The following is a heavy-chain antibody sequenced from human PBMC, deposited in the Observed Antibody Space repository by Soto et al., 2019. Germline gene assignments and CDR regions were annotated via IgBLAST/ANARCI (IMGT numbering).Heavy chain of an antibody. CDR3: ARSLGNTSDKYYFHY. CDR1: GFTFSKYS. CDR2: ISGSGEST. V-gene: IGHV3-23*01. J-gene: IGHJ4*02. D-gene: IGHD1-26*01. Sequence: EVQLLESGGDLVQPGGSLRLSCAASGFTFSKYSMSWVRQAPGKGLEWVSGISGSGESTYYTNSVKGRFTISRDDSDTTMFLQMNSLTVEDTAVYYCARSLGNTSDKYYFHYWGQGTLVTVSS.